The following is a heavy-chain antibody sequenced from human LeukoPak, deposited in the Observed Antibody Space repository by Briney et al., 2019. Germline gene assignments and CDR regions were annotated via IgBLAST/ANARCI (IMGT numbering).Heavy chain of an antibody. J-gene: IGHJ4*02. D-gene: IGHD6-19*01. Sequence: SETLSLTCTVSGGSISSYYWSWIRQPPGKGLEWIGYIYYSGSTNYNPSLKGRVTISVDTSKNQFSLKLSSVTAADTAVYYCARDQGGQWLPGHYCDYWGQGTLVTVSS. CDR2: IYYSGST. CDR1: GGSISSYY. CDR3: ARDQGGQWLPGHYCDY. V-gene: IGHV4-59*01.